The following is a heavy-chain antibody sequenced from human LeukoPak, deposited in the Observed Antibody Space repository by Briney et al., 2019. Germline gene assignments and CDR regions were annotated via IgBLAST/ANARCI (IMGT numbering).Heavy chain of an antibody. CDR3: ARHESVEMATIGAFDY. D-gene: IGHD5-24*01. CDR1: GGSFSGYY. CDR2: IYYSGST. V-gene: IGHV4-34*01. J-gene: IGHJ4*02. Sequence: SETLSLTCAVYGGSFSGYYWSWIRQPPGKGLEWIGSIYYSGSTYYNPSLKSRVTISVDTSKNQFSLKLSSVTAADTAVYYCARHESVEMATIGAFDYWGQGTLVTVSS.